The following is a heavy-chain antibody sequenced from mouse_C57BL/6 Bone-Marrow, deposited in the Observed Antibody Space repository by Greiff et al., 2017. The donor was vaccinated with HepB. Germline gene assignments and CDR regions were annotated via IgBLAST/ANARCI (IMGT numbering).Heavy chain of an antibody. CDR3: AREDDYDGRVDY. CDR2: IYPGSGST. J-gene: IGHJ2*01. Sequence: QVQLQQPGAELVKPGASVKMSCKASGYTFTSYWITWVKQRPGQGLEWIGDIYPGSGSTNYNEKFKSKATLTVDTSSSTAYMQLSSLTSEDSAVYYCAREDDYDGRVDYWGQGTTLTVSS. V-gene: IGHV1-55*01. D-gene: IGHD2-4*01. CDR1: GYTFTSYW.